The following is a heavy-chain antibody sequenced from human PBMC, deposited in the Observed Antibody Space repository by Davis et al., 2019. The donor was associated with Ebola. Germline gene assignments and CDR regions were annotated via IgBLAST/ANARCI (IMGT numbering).Heavy chain of an antibody. CDR2: IYHSGST. CDR1: GGSISSSNW. CDR3: ARAMIVVENWFDP. Sequence: SETLSLTCAVSGGSISSSNWWSWVRQPPGKGLEWIGEIYHSGSTNYNPYLKSRVTISVDKSKNQFSLKLSSVTAADTAVYYCARAMIVVENWFDPWGQGTLVTVSS. V-gene: IGHV4-4*02. D-gene: IGHD3-22*01. J-gene: IGHJ5*02.